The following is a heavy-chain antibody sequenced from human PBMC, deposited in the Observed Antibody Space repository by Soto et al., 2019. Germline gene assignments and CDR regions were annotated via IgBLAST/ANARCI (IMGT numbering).Heavy chain of an antibody. D-gene: IGHD3-10*01. J-gene: IGHJ4*02. CDR3: ARRVRRGINYFDY. V-gene: IGHV4-39*01. CDR2: IYYSGST. CDR1: GGSISSSSYY. Sequence: SETLSLTCTVSGGSISSSSYYWGWIRQPPGKGLEWIGSIYYSGSTYYNPSLKSRVTISVDTSKNQFSLKLSSVTAADTAVYYCARRVRRGINYFDYWGQGTLVTVSS.